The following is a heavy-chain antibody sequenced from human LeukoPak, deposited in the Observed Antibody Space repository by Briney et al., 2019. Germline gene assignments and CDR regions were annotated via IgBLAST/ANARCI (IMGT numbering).Heavy chain of an antibody. Sequence: GGSLRLSCAASGFTFSSYGMHWVRQAPGKGLEWVAFIRFDGNNKYYADSVKGRFTISRDNSKNTLYLQMNSLRAEDTAVYYCAKELGYGSGSYYNGDAFDIWGQGTMVTVSS. CDR1: GFTFSSYG. CDR3: AKELGYGSGSYYNGDAFDI. V-gene: IGHV3-30*02. J-gene: IGHJ3*02. CDR2: IRFDGNNK. D-gene: IGHD3-10*01.